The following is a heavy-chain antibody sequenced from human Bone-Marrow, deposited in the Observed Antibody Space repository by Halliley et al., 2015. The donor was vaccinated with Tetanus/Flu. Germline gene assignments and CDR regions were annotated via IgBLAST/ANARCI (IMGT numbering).Heavy chain of an antibody. CDR3: ASVYGDYGLGAF. J-gene: IGHJ4*02. CDR1: GFIFSIHH. Sequence: SLRLSCAASGFIFSIHHMDWVRQAPGKGLEWVGLSRKKANSYTTEYAASVKGRFTISRDDSENSLYLQMNSLKAEDTAVYYCASVYGDYGLGAFWGQGTLVTVSS. D-gene: IGHD4-17*01. V-gene: IGHV3-72*01. CDR2: SRKKANSYTT.